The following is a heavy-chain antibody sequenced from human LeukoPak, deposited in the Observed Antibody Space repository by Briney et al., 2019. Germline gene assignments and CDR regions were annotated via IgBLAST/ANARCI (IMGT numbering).Heavy chain of an antibody. CDR2: IYSGGST. CDR1: GFTVSSNY. J-gene: IGHJ5*02. Sequence: GGSLRLSCAASGFTVSSNYMSWVRQAPGQGPEWVSVIYSGGSTYYADSVKGRFTISRDISKNTVYLQMNSLRAEDTAVYYCARDLGQYYDTSDNWFDPWGQGTLVTVSS. V-gene: IGHV3-53*01. D-gene: IGHD3-22*01. CDR3: ARDLGQYYDTSDNWFDP.